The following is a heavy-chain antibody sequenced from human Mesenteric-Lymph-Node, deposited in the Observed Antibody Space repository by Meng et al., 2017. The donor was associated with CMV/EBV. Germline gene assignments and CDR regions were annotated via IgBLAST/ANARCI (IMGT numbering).Heavy chain of an antibody. Sequence: QVQLVQAGAEVKKPEASVRVPCKASGYTFIDYYINWVRQAPGQGLEWMGRINPKTGGRSYAQNFQGRVTMTRDTSINTAYMEVNRLNSDDTAMYYCARDRDTDWYSPFDYWGPGTLVTVSS. D-gene: IGHD3-9*01. V-gene: IGHV1-2*06. J-gene: IGHJ4*02. CDR3: ARDRDTDWYSPFDY. CDR1: GYTFIDYY. CDR2: INPKTGGR.